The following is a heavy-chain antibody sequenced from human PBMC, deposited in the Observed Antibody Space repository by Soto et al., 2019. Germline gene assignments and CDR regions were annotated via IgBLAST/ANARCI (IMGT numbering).Heavy chain of an antibody. D-gene: IGHD6-19*01. V-gene: IGHV1-2*02. CDR2: INPNSGGT. J-gene: IGHJ4*01. Sequence: SSVKVSCKASGYTFTGYYIHWVRQAPGQGLEWMGWINPNSGGTNYAQKFQGRVTMTRDTPISTAYMELSRLRSDDTAVYYCARALEYSSGWYDEEPNSAYWG. CDR1: GYTFTGYY. CDR3: ARALEYSSGWYDEEPNSAY.